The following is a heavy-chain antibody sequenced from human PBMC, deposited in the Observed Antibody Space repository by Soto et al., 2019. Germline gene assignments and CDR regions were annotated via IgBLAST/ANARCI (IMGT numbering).Heavy chain of an antibody. CDR1: GGSFSGYY. CDR2: INHSGST. J-gene: IGHJ6*02. CDR3: ARGGVGYISSWYNFRPYGMDV. Sequence: SETLSLTCAVYGGSFSGYYWSWIRQPPGKGLEWIGEINHSGSTNYNPSLKSRVTISVDTSKNQFSLKLSSVTAADTAVYYCARGGVGYISSWYNFRPYGMDVWGQGTTVTVSS. V-gene: IGHV4-34*01. D-gene: IGHD6-13*01.